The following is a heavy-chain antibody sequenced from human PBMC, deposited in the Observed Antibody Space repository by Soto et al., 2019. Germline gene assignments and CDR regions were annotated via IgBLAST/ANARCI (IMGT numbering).Heavy chain of an antibody. CDR2: VYYTGST. CDR1: GCSISDSY. V-gene: IGHV4-59*01. J-gene: IGHJ4*02. Sequence: SAIMSVTSRVSGCSISDSYVSWLRQSPGKGLEWLGYVYYTGSTNYSPSLRSRVSISVDTSKNGFSLRLSSVTAADTAVYFCARSVAVPGAHIDYWGQGTQVTVSS. CDR3: ARSVAVPGAHIDY. D-gene: IGHD6-19*01.